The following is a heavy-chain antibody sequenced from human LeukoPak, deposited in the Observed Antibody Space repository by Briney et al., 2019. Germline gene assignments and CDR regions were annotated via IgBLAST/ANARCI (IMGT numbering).Heavy chain of an antibody. J-gene: IGHJ4*02. CDR2: ISSTSSYI. V-gene: IGHV3-21*01. CDR1: GFTLSSYS. CDR3: ARDLTDYYDSSGYYPFDY. Sequence: PGGSLRLSPAPSGFTLSSYSMNCVPQTPGKGLEWVSSISSTSSYIYYAESVKGRVTISRDNAKHSLYLQMNSLRAEDTAVYYCARDLTDYYDSSGYYPFDYWGQGTLVTVSS. D-gene: IGHD3-22*01.